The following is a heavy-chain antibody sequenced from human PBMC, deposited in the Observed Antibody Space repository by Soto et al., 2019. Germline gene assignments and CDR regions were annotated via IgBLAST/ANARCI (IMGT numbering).Heavy chain of an antibody. J-gene: IGHJ3*01. V-gene: IGHV3-53*01. CDR1: GFTVSSNY. D-gene: IGHD4-17*01. CDR3: ARVRERTVTTAFHD. Sequence: VQLVESGGGLIQPGGSLRLSCGASGFTVSSNYMSWVRQAPGKGLEWVSVLYSGGSTYYADSVKGRFTISRDNSKNTLYLEMNSVRADDTAVYYCARVRERTVTTAFHDWGQGTMVTVSS. CDR2: LYSGGST.